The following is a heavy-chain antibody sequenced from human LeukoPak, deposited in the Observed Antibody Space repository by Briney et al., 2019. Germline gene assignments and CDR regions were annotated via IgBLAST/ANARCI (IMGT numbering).Heavy chain of an antibody. Sequence: GGSLRLSCGASGFTFSREWMHWVRQAPGEGRVWVSAISASGGNTYYTESVKGRFTISRDNSKNTLSLQMNSLRAEDTAVYYCANTHRSVTTSSAFDIWGQGTMVTVSS. CDR3: ANTHRSVTTSSAFDI. D-gene: IGHD4-17*01. V-gene: IGHV3-23*01. CDR1: GFTFSREW. CDR2: ISASGGNT. J-gene: IGHJ3*02.